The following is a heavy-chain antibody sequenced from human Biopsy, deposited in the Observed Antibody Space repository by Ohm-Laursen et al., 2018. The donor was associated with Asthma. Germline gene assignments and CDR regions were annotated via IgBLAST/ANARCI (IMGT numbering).Heavy chain of an antibody. J-gene: IGHJ4*02. Sequence: SLRLSCAASGFTFSSYAMHWVRQAPGKGLEWVAVILYDGSNKYYADSVKGRFTISRDNSKNTLYLQMNSLRAEDTAVYYCARDAWELQKPYAYYFDYWGQGTLVTVSS. D-gene: IGHD1-26*01. V-gene: IGHV3-30-3*01. CDR3: ARDAWELQKPYAYYFDY. CDR1: GFTFSSYA. CDR2: ILYDGSNK.